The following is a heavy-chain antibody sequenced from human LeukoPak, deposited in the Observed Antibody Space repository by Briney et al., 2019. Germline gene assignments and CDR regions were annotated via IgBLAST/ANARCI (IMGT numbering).Heavy chain of an antibody. CDR3: ARGPTISETGYFDY. D-gene: IGHD1-1*01. CDR1: GGSFSGYY. J-gene: IGHJ4*03. CDR2: INHRGDT. Sequence: SETLSLTCAAYGGSFSGYYWSWIRQSPGKGLEWIAEINHRGDTNYNPSVKSRVSISVDTSKNQSSLKVTSLTAADTAVYYCARGPTISETGYFDYWGQGTLVTVSS. V-gene: IGHV4-34*01.